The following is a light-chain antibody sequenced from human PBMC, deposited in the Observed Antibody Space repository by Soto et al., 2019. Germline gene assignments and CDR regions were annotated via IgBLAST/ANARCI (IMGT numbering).Light chain of an antibody. CDR3: MQSTHWPPYT. CDR1: QSLAYIDGNTY. V-gene: IGKV2-30*01. J-gene: IGKJ2*01. Sequence: EVVMTQSPLSLPVTLVQPASISCRSSQSLAYIDGNTYLTWFHQRPGQSPRRLIYYVSNRDSGVPDRFTGSGSGTTFTLKISRVEAEDAGIYYCMQSTHWPPYTFGQGTKLEIK. CDR2: YVS.